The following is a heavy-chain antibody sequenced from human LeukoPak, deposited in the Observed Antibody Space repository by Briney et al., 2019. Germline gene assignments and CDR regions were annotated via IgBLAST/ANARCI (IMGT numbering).Heavy chain of an antibody. J-gene: IGHJ4*02. V-gene: IGHV3-21*04. CDR2: IRSSRNSI. CDR1: GFTFSSYN. Sequence: PGGSLRLSCAASGFTFSSYNMNWVRQAPGKGLEWISSIRSSRNSISYADSVKGRFTISRDNAKNSLHLQMNSLRAEDTAVYYCARGKTYYYDSTAYPFDYWGQGTLVSVSS. D-gene: IGHD3-22*01. CDR3: ARGKTYYYDSTAYPFDY.